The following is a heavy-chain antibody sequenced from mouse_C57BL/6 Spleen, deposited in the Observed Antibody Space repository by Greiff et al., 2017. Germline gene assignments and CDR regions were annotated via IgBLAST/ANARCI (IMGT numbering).Heavy chain of an antibody. J-gene: IGHJ4*01. CDR3: ASRHSIYYDAMDY. D-gene: IGHD3-1*01. V-gene: IGHV1-81*01. Sequence: VQLQQSGAELARPGASVKLSCKASGYTFTSYGISWVKQRTGQGLEWIGEIYPRSGNTYYNEKFKGQATLTADKSSSTADIELRSLTSEDSAVYFCASRHSIYYDAMDYWGQGTSVTVSS. CDR2: IYPRSGNT. CDR1: GYTFTSYG.